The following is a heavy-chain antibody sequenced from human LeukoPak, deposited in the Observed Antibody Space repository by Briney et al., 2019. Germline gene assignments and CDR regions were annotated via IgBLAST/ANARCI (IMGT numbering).Heavy chain of an antibody. Sequence: ASVKVSCKASGYTFTGYYMHWVRPAPGQGLEWMGRINPNSGGTNYAQKFQGRVTMTRDTYISTAYMELSRLRSDDTAVYYCARGWRYSYGRNFDYWGQGTLVTVSS. CDR3: ARGWRYSYGRNFDY. D-gene: IGHD5-18*01. V-gene: IGHV1-2*06. CDR2: INPNSGGT. CDR1: GYTFTGYY. J-gene: IGHJ4*02.